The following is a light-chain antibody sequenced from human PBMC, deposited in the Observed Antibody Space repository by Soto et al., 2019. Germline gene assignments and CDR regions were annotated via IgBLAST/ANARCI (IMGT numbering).Light chain of an antibody. CDR3: QQYNNWPWT. CDR2: GAS. J-gene: IGKJ1*01. CDR1: QSVSRN. Sequence: DIEMTQSPATLSRSPGGRVTLSYMASQSVSRNLPWYQQKPGQAPRLLIYGASTRPTGIPARFSGSGSGTEFTLTISSLQPEDFAVYYCQQYNNWPWTFGQGTKVDIK. V-gene: IGKV3-15*01.